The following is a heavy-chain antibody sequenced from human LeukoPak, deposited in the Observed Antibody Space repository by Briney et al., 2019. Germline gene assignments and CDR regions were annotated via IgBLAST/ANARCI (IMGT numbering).Heavy chain of an antibody. V-gene: IGHV1-18*01. CDR1: GYTFTSYG. J-gene: IGHJ6*03. CDR2: ISAYNGNT. CDR3: ARDRYYGSGSMYYYMDV. Sequence: ASVKVSCRASGYTFTSYGISWVRQAPGQGLEWMGWISAYNGNTNYAQKLQGRVTMTTDTSTSTAYMELRSLRSDDTAVYYCARDRYYGSGSMYYYMDVWGKGTTVTVSS. D-gene: IGHD3-10*01.